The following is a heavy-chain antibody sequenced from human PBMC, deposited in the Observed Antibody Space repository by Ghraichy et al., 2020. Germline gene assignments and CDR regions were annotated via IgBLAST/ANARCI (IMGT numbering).Heavy chain of an antibody. CDR2: IYHSGTT. Sequence: SETLSLSCTVSGGSLSSSYYYWGWIRQPPGKGLEWIGSIYHSGTTHYNPSLKSRVTISMDTSKNQFSLSLSSVTAADTAVYYCARPSAAAGYYYFDYWGQGTLVTVSS. CDR1: GGSLSSSYYY. CDR3: ARPSAAAGYYYFDY. J-gene: IGHJ4*02. V-gene: IGHV4-39*01. D-gene: IGHD6-13*01.